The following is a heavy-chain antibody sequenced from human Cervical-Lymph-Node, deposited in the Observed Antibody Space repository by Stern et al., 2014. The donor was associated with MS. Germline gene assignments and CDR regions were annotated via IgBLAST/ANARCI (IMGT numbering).Heavy chain of an antibody. J-gene: IGHJ6*02. CDR3: ASPSSVTVGAMDV. CDR2: IIPIFGTP. V-gene: IGHV1-69*12. D-gene: IGHD3-10*01. Sequence: QDQLVQSGAEVKKPGSSVKVSCKASGGTFITYAINWVRQAPGQGLEWIGGIIPIFGTPNYAQNFQGIVSITADDSTSTAYMELSSLRFEDTAVYYCASPSSVTVGAMDVWGQGTTVTVSS. CDR1: GGTFITYA.